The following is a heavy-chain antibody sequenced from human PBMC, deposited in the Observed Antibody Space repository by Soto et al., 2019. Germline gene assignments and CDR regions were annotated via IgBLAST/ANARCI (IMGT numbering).Heavy chain of an antibody. CDR3: ARDKDRPQLGGNYYYILDV. J-gene: IGHJ6*02. CDR2: IMPVFRRP. V-gene: IGHV1-69*12. D-gene: IGHD3-3*02. Sequence: QVQLVQSGAEVKKPGSSVKVSCKASGGTFRTSAISWVRQAPGQGLEWVGGIMPVFRRPKYAQNFQGRVTITADESTSTAYMELSSLRSDDTAIYDCARDKDRPQLGGNYYYILDVWGQGTAVTVSS. CDR1: GGTFRTSA.